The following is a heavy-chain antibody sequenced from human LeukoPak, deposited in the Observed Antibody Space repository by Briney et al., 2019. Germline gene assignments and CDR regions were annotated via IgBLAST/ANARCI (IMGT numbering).Heavy chain of an antibody. Sequence: SETLSLTCTVSGGSISSSSYYWGWIRQPPGKWLEWIASIYYSGITYYTPSLKSRVTIPVDTSKNQFSLKLSSVTAADTAVYYCARHENLFDYWGQGTLVTVSS. CDR1: GGSISSSSYY. CDR2: IYYSGIT. J-gene: IGHJ4*02. CDR3: ARHENLFDY. V-gene: IGHV4-39*01.